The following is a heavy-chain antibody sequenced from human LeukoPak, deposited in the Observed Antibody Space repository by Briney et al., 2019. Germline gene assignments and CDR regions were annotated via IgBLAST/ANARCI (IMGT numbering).Heavy chain of an antibody. J-gene: IGHJ4*02. D-gene: IGHD3-22*01. Sequence: GGSLRLSCAASGFTFSSYAMSWVRQAPGKGLEWVSAISGSGGSTYYADSVKGRFTISRDNSKNTLYLQMNSLRAEDTALYYCTKDSSGYYWDYWGQGTLVTVSS. CDR1: GFTFSSYA. V-gene: IGHV3-23*01. CDR3: TKDSSGYYWDY. CDR2: ISGSGGST.